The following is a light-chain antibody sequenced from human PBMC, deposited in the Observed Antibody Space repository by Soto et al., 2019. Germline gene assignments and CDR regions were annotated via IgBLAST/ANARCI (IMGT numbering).Light chain of an antibody. J-gene: IGLJ3*02. V-gene: IGLV2-14*02. CDR3: SSYRDSSTV. CDR1: SSNVGSYKL. CDR2: EVN. Sequence: QSALTQPASVSGSPGQSITISCTGTSSNVGSYKLVSWYQQHPGKAPKLMIFEVNKRPSGVSNRFSGSKSGNTASLTISGLQAEDEADYYCSSYRDSSTVFGGGTKLTVL.